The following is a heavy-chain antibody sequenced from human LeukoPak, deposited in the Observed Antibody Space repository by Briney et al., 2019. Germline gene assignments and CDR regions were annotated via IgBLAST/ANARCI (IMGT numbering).Heavy chain of an antibody. D-gene: IGHD3-22*01. V-gene: IGHV1-24*01. CDR3: ATEGYYDSSGCYSYAFDI. CDR1: GYTLTELS. J-gene: IGHJ3*02. CDR2: FDPEDVET. Sequence: ASVTVSCKVSGYTLTELSMHWVRQAPGKGLEWMGGFDPEDVETIYAQKFQGRVTMTEDTSTDTAYMELSSMRSEDTAVYYCATEGYYDSSGCYSYAFDIWGQGTMFTVSS.